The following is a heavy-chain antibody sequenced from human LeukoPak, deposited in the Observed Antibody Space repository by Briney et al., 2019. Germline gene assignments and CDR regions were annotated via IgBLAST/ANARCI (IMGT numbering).Heavy chain of an antibody. Sequence: ASVKVSCKASGYTFTSYGISWVRQAPGQGLEWMGWISAYNGNTNYAQKLQGRVTMTTDTPTSTAYMELRSLRSDDTAVYYCASTHGVVWWFDPWGQGTLVTVSS. CDR1: GYTFTSYG. D-gene: IGHD3-22*01. CDR3: ASTHGVVWWFDP. CDR2: ISAYNGNT. V-gene: IGHV1-18*01. J-gene: IGHJ5*02.